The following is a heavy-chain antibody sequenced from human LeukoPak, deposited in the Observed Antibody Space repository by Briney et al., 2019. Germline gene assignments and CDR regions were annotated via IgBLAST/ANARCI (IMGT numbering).Heavy chain of an antibody. J-gene: IGHJ4*02. CDR2: ISGSGGST. V-gene: IGHV3-23*01. D-gene: IGHD3-9*01. CDR3: ARSHYDILTGHDY. Sequence: PGGSLRLSCAASGFTFSSYAMSWVRQAPGKGLEWVSAISGSGGSTYYADSVKGRFTIPRDNSKNTLYLQMNSLRAEDTAVYYCARSHYDILTGHDYWGQGTLVTVSS. CDR1: GFTFSSYA.